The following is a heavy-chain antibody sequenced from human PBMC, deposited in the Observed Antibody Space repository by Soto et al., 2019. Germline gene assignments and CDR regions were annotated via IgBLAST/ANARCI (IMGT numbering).Heavy chain of an antibody. J-gene: IGHJ4*02. D-gene: IGHD3-10*01. Sequence: SETLSLTCAVYGGSFSDYYWTLIRQFPGKNLEWIGEINHSGSTNYNPSLKSRVTISIETSKKQFYLKLNSVTAADTAVYYCAREGYYGSGSSKIDYWGQGTLVTVSS. CDR2: INHSGST. V-gene: IGHV4-34*01. CDR1: GGSFSDYY. CDR3: AREGYYGSGSSKIDY.